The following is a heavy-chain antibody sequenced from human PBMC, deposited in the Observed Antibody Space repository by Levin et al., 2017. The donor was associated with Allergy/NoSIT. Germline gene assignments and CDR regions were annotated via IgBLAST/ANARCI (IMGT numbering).Heavy chain of an antibody. CDR3: ARYFLDVLDI. CDR2: TYYRSKWST. Sequence: PSETLSLTCAISGDRVSSTRAAWNWIRQSPSRGLEWLGRTYYRSKWSTDYAESVKGRITIIPDTSKNHFSLQLNSVSPDDTAMYFCARYFLDVLDIWGQGTMVTVSS. D-gene: IGHD2-8*01. CDR1: GDRVSSTRAA. V-gene: IGHV6-1*01. J-gene: IGHJ3*02.